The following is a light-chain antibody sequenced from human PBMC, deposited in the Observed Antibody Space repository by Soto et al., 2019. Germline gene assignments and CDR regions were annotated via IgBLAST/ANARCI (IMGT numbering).Light chain of an antibody. CDR1: SSDVGGYKY. V-gene: IGLV2-14*01. J-gene: IGLJ1*01. Sequence: LTQPASVSGSPVQSITISCTGTSSDVGGYKYVSWYQQHPGKAPKLVIYEVSNRPSGASNRFSGSKSGNTASLTISGLQAEDEADYYCSSYTITSIRSVFGTGTKVTVL. CDR3: SSYTITSIRSV. CDR2: EVS.